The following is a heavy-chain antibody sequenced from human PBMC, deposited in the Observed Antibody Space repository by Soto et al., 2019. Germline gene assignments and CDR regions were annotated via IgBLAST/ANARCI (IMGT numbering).Heavy chain of an antibody. J-gene: IGHJ4*02. CDR1: GYNFNQYY. V-gene: IGHV1-46*02. Sequence: QVQLMQSGAEVRKPGASVRLSCETSGYNFNQYYIHWVRQAPGQGLEWMGIINLRGGTTEYAHKFRGRVTVTGDTSTKTAYMELRSLRSEDTAMYFCAGGPEDSDVPRWDYWGQGTLVTVSS. CDR2: INLRGGTT. D-gene: IGHD1-26*01. CDR3: AGGPEDSDVPRWDY.